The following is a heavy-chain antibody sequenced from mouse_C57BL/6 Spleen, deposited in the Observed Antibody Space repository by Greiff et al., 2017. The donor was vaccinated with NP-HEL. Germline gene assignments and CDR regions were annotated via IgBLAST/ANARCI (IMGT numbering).Heavy chain of an antibody. V-gene: IGHV3-1*01. D-gene: IGHD2-14*01. CDR3: ARDRGGGYADFDY. CDR1: GYSITSGYD. Sequence: EVQLQQSGPGMVKPSQSLSLTCTVTGYSITSGYDWHWIRHFPGNKLEWMGYISYSGSTNYNPSLKSRISITHDTSKNHFFLKLNSVTTEDTATYYCARDRGGGYADFDYWGQGTTLTVSS. CDR2: ISYSGST. J-gene: IGHJ2*01.